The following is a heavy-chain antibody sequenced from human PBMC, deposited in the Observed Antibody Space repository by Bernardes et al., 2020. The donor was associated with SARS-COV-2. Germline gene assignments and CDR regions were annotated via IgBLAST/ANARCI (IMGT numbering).Heavy chain of an antibody. CDR2: ISSSSSYI. J-gene: IGHJ5*02. Sequence: GGSLRLSCAASGFTFRSYSMNWSRHAPAKGLDGVASISSSSSYIYYADSVKGRFTISRDNAKNSLYLQMNSLRAEDTAVYYCAREEELAAAGSSWGQGTLVTVSS. CDR3: AREEELAAAGSS. D-gene: IGHD6-13*01. V-gene: IGHV3-21*01. CDR1: GFTFRSYS.